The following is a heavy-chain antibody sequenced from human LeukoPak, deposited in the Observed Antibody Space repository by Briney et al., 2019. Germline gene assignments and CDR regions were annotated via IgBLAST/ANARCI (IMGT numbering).Heavy chain of an antibody. CDR3: ARADSSGYYLVGGFDI. D-gene: IGHD3-22*01. J-gene: IGHJ3*02. CDR2: ISTSSSYI. Sequence: GESLRLSCAASGFTFNTYIMNWVRQAPGKGLEWVSSISTSSSYIYYADSVKGRFTISRDNAKNSLFLQMDSLRADDTAVYYCARADSSGYYLVGGFDIWGQGTIVTVSS. V-gene: IGHV3-21*01. CDR1: GFTFNTYI.